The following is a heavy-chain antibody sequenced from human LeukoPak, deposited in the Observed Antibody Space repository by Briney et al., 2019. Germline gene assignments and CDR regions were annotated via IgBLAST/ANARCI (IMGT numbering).Heavy chain of an antibody. V-gene: IGHV3-74*01. D-gene: IGHD6-19*01. CDR2: INSDGSST. CDR1: GFTFSSYW. Sequence: GGSLRLSCAASGFTFSSYWMHWVRQAPGKGLVWVSRINSDGSSTSYADSVKGRFTISRDNSKNTLYLQMNSLRAEDTAVYYCAKDRSSGWYANNWFDPWGQGTLVTVSS. CDR3: AKDRSSGWYANNWFDP. J-gene: IGHJ5*02.